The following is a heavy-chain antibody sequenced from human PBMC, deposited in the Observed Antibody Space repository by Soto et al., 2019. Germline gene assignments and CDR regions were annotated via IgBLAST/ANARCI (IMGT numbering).Heavy chain of an antibody. CDR3: ARDGLYSSGWNILYYFDY. Sequence: ASVKVSCKASGYTFTSYAMHWVRQAPGQRLEWMGWINAGNGNTKYSQKFQGRVTITRDTSASTAYMELSSLRSEDTAVYYCARDGLYSSGWNILYYFDYWGQGTLVTVSS. CDR1: GYTFTSYA. J-gene: IGHJ4*02. CDR2: INAGNGNT. V-gene: IGHV1-3*01. D-gene: IGHD6-19*01.